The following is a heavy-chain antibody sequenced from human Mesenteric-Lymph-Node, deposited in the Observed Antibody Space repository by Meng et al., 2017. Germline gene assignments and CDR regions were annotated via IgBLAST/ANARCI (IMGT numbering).Heavy chain of an antibody. V-gene: IGHV4-30-4*01. CDR2: IYYSGST. CDR1: GCSISSGDYY. Sequence: HVQLVESGSGQVKPSQTLSLSCTVAGCSISSGDYYWSWLRQPPGKGLGWIGYIYYSGSTYYNPSLKSRVTISVDTSKNQFSLKLSSVTAADTAVYYCARDRTTGRYFDYWGQGTLVTVSS. CDR3: ARDRTTGRYFDY. D-gene: IGHD4-11*01. J-gene: IGHJ4*02.